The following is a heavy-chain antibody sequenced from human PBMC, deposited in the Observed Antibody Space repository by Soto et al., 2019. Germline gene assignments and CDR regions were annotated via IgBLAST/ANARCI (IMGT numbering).Heavy chain of an antibody. CDR3: ARRNPSSPYFDY. Sequence: PSETLSLTCPVSGDSISSSSYFWGWIRQPPGKGLEWIGSIYHTGTTYYNPSLKSPVIMSVDTSKNQFSLELNSVTAADTAVYYCARRNPSSPYFDYWGRGTLVTVSS. V-gene: IGHV4-39*01. J-gene: IGHJ4*02. CDR1: GDSISSSSYF. D-gene: IGHD4-4*01. CDR2: IYHTGTT.